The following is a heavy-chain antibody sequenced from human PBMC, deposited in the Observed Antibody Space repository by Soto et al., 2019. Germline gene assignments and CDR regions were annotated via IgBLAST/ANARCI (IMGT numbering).Heavy chain of an antibody. CDR1: GYTFTGYY. V-gene: IGHV1-2*02. J-gene: IGHJ4*02. CDR2: INPNSGGT. D-gene: IGHD2-15*01. CDR3: TRAGGRGLVY. Sequence: QVQLVQSGAEVKKPGASVKVSCKASGYTFTGYYIHWVRQAPGQGLEWMGWINPNSGGTNYAQKFQGRVTMTRVTSSRTAYMELSRLRSDDTAGYYCTRAGGRGLVYWGQGALVTVSS.